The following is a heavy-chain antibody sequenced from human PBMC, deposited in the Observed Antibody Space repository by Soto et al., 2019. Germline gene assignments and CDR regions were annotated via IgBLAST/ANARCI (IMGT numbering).Heavy chain of an antibody. CDR3: ARTQHWNLVDGMDV. CDR2: INSDGNSI. V-gene: IGHV3-74*01. J-gene: IGHJ6*02. Sequence: PGGSLRLSCAASGFTFSNYWMHWVRQAPEKGLVWVSRINSDGNSITYADFVKGRFTISRDNAKNTLYLQMNSLRAEDTAVYYCARTQHWNLVDGMDVWGQGTTVTVSS. D-gene: IGHD1-1*01. CDR1: GFTFSNYW.